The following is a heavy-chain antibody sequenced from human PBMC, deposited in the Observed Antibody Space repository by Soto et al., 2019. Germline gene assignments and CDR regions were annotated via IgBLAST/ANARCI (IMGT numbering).Heavy chain of an antibody. CDR1: GFTFSSYG. CDR2: IWYDGNNK. D-gene: IGHD3-10*01. J-gene: IGHJ3*02. CDR3: ARHQGPRGGDRMRFDI. Sequence: QVQLVESGGGVVQPGRSLRLSCATSGFTFSSYGMHWARQAPGKGLEWVALIWYDGNNKYYEDSVKGRFTISRDNSKNTLHLQMNCLRAEDTAVYYCARHQGPRGGDRMRFDIWRQGTMVTVSS. V-gene: IGHV3-33*01.